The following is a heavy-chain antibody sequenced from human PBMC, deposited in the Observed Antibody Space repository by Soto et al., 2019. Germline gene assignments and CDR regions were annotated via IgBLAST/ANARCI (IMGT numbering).Heavy chain of an antibody. CDR1: GYTFTGYY. CDR2: INPNSGGT. CDR3: ARAHELGSGSYYDAFDI. J-gene: IGHJ3*02. V-gene: IGHV1-2*04. Sequence: ASVKVSCKASGYTFTGYYMHWVRQAPGQGLEWMGWINPNSGGTNYAQKFQGWVTLTRDTSLSTAYMELSRLRSDDTAVYYCARAHELGSGSYYDAFDIWGQGTMVTVSS. D-gene: IGHD3-10*01.